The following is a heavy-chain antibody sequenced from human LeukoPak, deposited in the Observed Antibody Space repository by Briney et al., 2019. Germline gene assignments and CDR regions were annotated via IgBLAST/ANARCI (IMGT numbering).Heavy chain of an antibody. J-gene: IGHJ4*02. CDR3: ARDAHDYLLLFDY. Sequence: SQTVSLTCTVSGGSISSGSYYWSWIRQPAGKGLEWIGRIYTSGSTNYNPSLKSRVTISVDTSKNQFSLKLSSVTAADTAVYYCARDAHDYLLLFDYWGQGTLVTVSS. V-gene: IGHV4-61*02. D-gene: IGHD4-11*01. CDR1: GGSISSGSYY. CDR2: IYTSGST.